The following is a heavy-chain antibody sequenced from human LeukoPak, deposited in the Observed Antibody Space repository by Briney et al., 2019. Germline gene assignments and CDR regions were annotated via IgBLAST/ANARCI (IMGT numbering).Heavy chain of an antibody. V-gene: IGHV3-30*02. Sequence: GGSLRLSCAASGFTFSSYGMHWVRQAPGKGLEWVAFIRYDGSNKYYADSVKGRFTISRDNSKNTLYLQMNSLGAEDTAVYYCAKWPYCSSTSCYSFDYWGQGTLVTVSS. CDR3: AKWPYCSSTSCYSFDY. CDR1: GFTFSSYG. CDR2: IRYDGSNK. D-gene: IGHD2-2*02. J-gene: IGHJ4*02.